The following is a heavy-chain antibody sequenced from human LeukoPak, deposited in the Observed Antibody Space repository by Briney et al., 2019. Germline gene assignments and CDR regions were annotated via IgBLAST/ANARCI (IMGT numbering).Heavy chain of an antibody. J-gene: IGHJ4*02. Sequence: GGSLRLSCAASGFTFSSYSMNWVRQAPGKGLEWVSVISSGGITYYADSVKGRFTISRDNSKNTLYLQMNSLRAEDTAVYYCARAWQLDSWGQGALVTVSS. CDR1: GFTFSSYS. D-gene: IGHD6-13*01. CDR3: ARAWQLDS. V-gene: IGHV3-53*01. CDR2: ISSGGIT.